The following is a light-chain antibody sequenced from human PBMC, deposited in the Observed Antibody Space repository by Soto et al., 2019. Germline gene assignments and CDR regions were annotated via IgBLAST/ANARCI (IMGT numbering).Light chain of an antibody. J-gene: IGLJ2*01. CDR1: SSDVGNYNL. V-gene: IGLV2-23*02. CDR3: CSYAGSKTFT. Sequence: QSALTQPASVSGSPGHSITISCTGASSDVGNYNLVSWYQQHPGKAPKLIIYATSKRPSGVSNRYSGSKSGNTASLSISGLQAEDEANYYCCSYAGSKTFTFGGGTKVTV. CDR2: ATS.